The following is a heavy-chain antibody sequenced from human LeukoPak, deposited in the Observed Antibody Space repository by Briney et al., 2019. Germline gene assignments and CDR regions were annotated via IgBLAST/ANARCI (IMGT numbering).Heavy chain of an antibody. CDR3: ARDRAGHLVVCH. V-gene: IGHV3-21*01. J-gene: IGHJ4*02. CDR1: GFTFSSYT. Sequence: GASLRLFCAASGFTFSSYTMNWVGQAPGKGLEWVSSISSASSYIYYADSVKGRFTISRDNARNSLYLQMNSLKPEDTALYYCARDRAGHLVVCHWRQGNLAIVSS. D-gene: IGHD2-8*02. CDR2: ISSASSYI.